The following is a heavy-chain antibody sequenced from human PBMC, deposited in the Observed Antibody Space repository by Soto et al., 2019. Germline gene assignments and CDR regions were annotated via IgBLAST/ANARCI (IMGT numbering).Heavy chain of an antibody. CDR3: TRDPGAYSSTWSFYFDS. J-gene: IGHJ4*02. D-gene: IGHD6-13*01. CDR1: GFTLADYG. CDR2: INTDGSST. V-gene: IGHV3-74*01. Sequence: PGGSLRLSCAASGFTLADYGLHWVRQAPGKGLVWVSRINTDGSSTTYADSVKGRFTISRDNAKNTLYLQMDSLRAEDTGVYYCTRDPGAYSSTWSFYFDSWGQGTLVTVSS.